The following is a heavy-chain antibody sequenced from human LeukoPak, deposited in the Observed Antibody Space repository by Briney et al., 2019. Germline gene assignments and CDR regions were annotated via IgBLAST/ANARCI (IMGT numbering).Heavy chain of an antibody. J-gene: IGHJ4*02. V-gene: IGHV3-23*01. CDR1: GFTFSSYA. CDR2: ISSSGGST. Sequence: GGSLRLSCAASGFTFSSYAMSLVRQAPGKGLEWVSAISSSGGSTYYADSVKGRFTISRDNSKNTLYLQMNSLRAEDTAVYYCATKQWLVLYWGQGTLVTVSS. CDR3: ATKQWLVLY. D-gene: IGHD6-19*01.